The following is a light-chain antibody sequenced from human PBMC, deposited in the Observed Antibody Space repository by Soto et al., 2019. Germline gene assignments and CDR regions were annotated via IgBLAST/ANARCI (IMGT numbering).Light chain of an antibody. Sequence: EIVLTQSPGTLSLSPGERATLSCRASQSVSSSYLAWYQQKPGQAPRLLIYGAYTRATGIPARFSGSGSGTDFTLTISSLQSEDFVVYYCQQYNSWPPITFGQGTRLENK. J-gene: IGKJ5*01. CDR2: GAY. V-gene: IGKV3-15*01. CDR1: QSVSSSY. CDR3: QQYNSWPPIT.